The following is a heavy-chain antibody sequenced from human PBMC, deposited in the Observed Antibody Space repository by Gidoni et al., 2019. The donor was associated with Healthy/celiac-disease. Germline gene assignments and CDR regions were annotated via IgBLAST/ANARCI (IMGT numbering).Heavy chain of an antibody. V-gene: IGHV4-38-2*01. Sequence: QVQLQESGPGLVKPSATLSLTCAVSGYSLSSGHDWGWVRKPPGRGLEWIGSIYHGGSTYYNPSLKSRVTISVDTSKNQFSLKLSSVTAADTAVYYCASPIGMGDAFDIWGQGTMVTVSS. CDR2: IYHGGST. CDR1: GYSLSSGHD. J-gene: IGHJ3*02. CDR3: ASPIGMGDAFDI.